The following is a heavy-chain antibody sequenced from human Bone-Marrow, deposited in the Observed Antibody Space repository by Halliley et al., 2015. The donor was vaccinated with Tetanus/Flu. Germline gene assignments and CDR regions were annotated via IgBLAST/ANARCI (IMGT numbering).Heavy chain of an antibody. CDR3: VRGQTVTAWKYYDS. J-gene: IGHJ4*02. V-gene: IGHV3-72*01. D-gene: IGHD2-21*02. Sequence: LSREKVNGHSTEYAASVKGRFTISRDDSEISLYLQMNSLKTEDSAVYYCVRGQTVTAWKYYDSWGQGTLVTVSS. CDR2: SREKVNGHST.